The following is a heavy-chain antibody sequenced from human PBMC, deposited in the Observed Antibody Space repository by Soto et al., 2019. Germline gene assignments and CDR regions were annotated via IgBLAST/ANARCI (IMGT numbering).Heavy chain of an antibody. CDR1: GFTFSSYA. V-gene: IGHV3-30-3*01. CDR2: ISYDGSNK. J-gene: IGHJ4*02. Sequence: QVQLVESGGGVVQPGRSLRLSCAASGFTFSSYAMHWVRQAPGKGLEWVAVISYDGSNKYYADSVKGRLPISRDNSKNTLDLQMNSLRAEDTAGYYWARGGFIAVAGTRGGPDAYWGQGTLVTVSS. CDR3: ARGGFIAVAGTRGGPDAY. D-gene: IGHD6-19*01.